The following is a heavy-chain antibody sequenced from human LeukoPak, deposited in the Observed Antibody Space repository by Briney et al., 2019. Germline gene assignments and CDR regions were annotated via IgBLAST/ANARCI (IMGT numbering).Heavy chain of an antibody. D-gene: IGHD3-3*01. CDR1: GFTFTNYA. Sequence: PGGSLRLSCAASGFTFTNYAMSWVRQAPGKGLEWVSAISGSGGTTYYGDSVKGRFTISRDNSKDTLYLQMNSLRAEDRAVYYCAKDPSDFWSGYRMPLYYFDYWGQGTLVTVSS. CDR3: AKDPSDFWSGYRMPLYYFDY. CDR2: ISGSGGTT. J-gene: IGHJ4*02. V-gene: IGHV3-23*01.